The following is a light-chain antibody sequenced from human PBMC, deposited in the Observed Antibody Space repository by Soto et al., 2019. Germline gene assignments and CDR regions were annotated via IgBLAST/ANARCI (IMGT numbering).Light chain of an antibody. J-gene: IGKJ1*01. CDR1: QSISGW. Sequence: DIQMTQSPSTLSAFIGDRVTITCRASQSISGWLAWYQQKPGKAPKLLIYDASSLESGVPSRFSGSGSGTEFTLSISSLQPDDFVTYYCQQYNSYFRTFGQGTKVDIK. V-gene: IGKV1-5*01. CDR2: DAS. CDR3: QQYNSYFRT.